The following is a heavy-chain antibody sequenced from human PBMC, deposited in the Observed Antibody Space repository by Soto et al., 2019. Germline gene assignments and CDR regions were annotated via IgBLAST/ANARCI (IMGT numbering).Heavy chain of an antibody. J-gene: IGHJ5*02. V-gene: IGHV4-30-2*01. CDR1: GGTIDGGGGS. CDR3: ARGINYYDSSGYSWFDP. Sequence: SETMCLTCSVSGGTIDGGGGSWTWIRQPPGKGLEWIGHMYHTGTTYYNPSLKGRVTMSVDTSKNQFSLKLSSVTAADTAVYYCARGINYYDSSGYSWFDPWGQGTLVTVSS. CDR2: MYHTGTT. D-gene: IGHD3-22*01.